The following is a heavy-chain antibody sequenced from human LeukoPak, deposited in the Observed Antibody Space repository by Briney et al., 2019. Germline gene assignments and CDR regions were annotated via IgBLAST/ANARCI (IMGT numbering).Heavy chain of an antibody. J-gene: IGHJ6*03. CDR3: ARGYIGDIVVVPAAMGYYYYYMDV. D-gene: IGHD2-2*01. CDR1: GGSFSGYY. Sequence: PSETLSLTCAVYGGSFSGYYWSWIRQPPGKGLEWIGEINHSGSTNYNPSLESRVTISVDTSKNQFSLKLSSVTAADTAVYYCARGYIGDIVVVPAAMGYYYYYMDVWGKGTTVTVSS. CDR2: INHSGST. V-gene: IGHV4-34*01.